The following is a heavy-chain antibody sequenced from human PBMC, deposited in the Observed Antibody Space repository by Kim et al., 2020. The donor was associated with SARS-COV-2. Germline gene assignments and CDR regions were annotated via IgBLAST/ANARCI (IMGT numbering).Heavy chain of an antibody. Sequence: KYSQKFQGRVTITRDTSASTAYMELSSLRSEDTAVYYCARFMVRGVSQGYWGQGTLVTVSS. V-gene: IGHV1-3*01. J-gene: IGHJ4*02. D-gene: IGHD3-10*01. CDR3: ARFMVRGVSQGY.